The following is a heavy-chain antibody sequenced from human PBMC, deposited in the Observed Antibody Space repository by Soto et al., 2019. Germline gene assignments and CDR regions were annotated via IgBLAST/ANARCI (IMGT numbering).Heavy chain of an antibody. CDR2: ISYDGSNK. Sequence: XGSLRLSCAASGFTFSSYAMHWVRQAPGKGLEWVAVISYDGSNKYYADSVKGRFTISRDNSKNTLYLQMNSLRAEDTAVYYCARPSRYCSGGSCYLGGAFDIWGQGTMVTVSS. D-gene: IGHD2-15*01. CDR3: ARPSRYCSGGSCYLGGAFDI. J-gene: IGHJ3*02. V-gene: IGHV3-30-3*02. CDR1: GFTFSSYA.